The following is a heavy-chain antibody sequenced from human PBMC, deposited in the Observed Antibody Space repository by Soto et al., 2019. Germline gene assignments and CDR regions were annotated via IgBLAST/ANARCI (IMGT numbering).Heavy chain of an antibody. D-gene: IGHD7-27*01. CDR3: ATDVVRSTGGDS. Sequence: QVQLVQSGAEVKELGSSVKVSRKTSGGTFTTSSFVWVRQGPGQGLEWMGGIIPIFGKTNFAPKFQGRVTFTADESTRTVYMELSSLRSEDTAIYYCATDVVRSTGGDSWGQGTLVTVSS. V-gene: IGHV1-69*01. CDR2: IIPIFGKT. J-gene: IGHJ4*02. CDR1: GGTFTTSS.